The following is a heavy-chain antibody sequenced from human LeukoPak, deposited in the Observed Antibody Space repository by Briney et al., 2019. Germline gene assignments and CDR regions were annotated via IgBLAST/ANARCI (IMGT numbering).Heavy chain of an antibody. CDR1: GGSISSYY. V-gene: IGHV4-59*08. CDR2: IYYSGST. D-gene: IGHD4-17*01. J-gene: IGHJ4*02. CDR3: ARHRGNYGDSVGFDY. Sequence: SETLSLTCTVSGGSISSYYWSWIRQPPGKGLEWIGYIYYSGSTNYNPSLKSRVTISVDTSKNQSSLKLSSVTAADTAVYYCARHRGNYGDSVGFDYWGQGTLVTVSS.